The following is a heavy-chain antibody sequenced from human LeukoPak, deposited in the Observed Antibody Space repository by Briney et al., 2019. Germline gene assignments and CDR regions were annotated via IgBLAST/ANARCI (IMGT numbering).Heavy chain of an antibody. CDR2: INPSGGST. D-gene: IGHD3-16*02. CDR1: GYTFTSYY. V-gene: IGHV1-46*03. J-gene: IGHJ4*02. Sequence: ASVKVSCKASGYTFTSYYMNWVRQAPGQGLEWMGIINPSGGSTSYAQKFQGRVTMTRDTSTSTVYMELSSLRSEDTAVYYCARDSYYDYVWGSYRYDWYFDYWGQGTLVTVSS. CDR3: ARDSYYDYVWGSYRYDWYFDY.